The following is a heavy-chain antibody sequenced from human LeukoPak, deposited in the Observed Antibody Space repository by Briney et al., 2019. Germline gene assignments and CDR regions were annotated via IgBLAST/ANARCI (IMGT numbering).Heavy chain of an antibody. J-gene: IGHJ5*02. CDR2: IYHSGST. CDR1: GYSISSGYY. Sequence: SETLSLTCTVSGYSISSGYYWGWIRQPPGKGLEWIGSIYHSGSTYYNPSLKSRVTISVDTSKNQFSLKLSSVTAADTAVYYCARDSGGYNWFDPWGQGTLVTVSS. D-gene: IGHD3-16*01. V-gene: IGHV4-38-2*02. CDR3: ARDSGGYNWFDP.